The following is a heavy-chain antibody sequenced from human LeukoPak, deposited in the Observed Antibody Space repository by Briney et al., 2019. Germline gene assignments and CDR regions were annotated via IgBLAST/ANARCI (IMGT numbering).Heavy chain of an antibody. Sequence: GGSLRLSCAASGFTFSSYAMSWVRQAPGKGLEWVSAISGGGRTYYADSVNGRFTISRDNSKNTLDLQMDSLRAEDTAVYYCARRKYGDYCFDHWGQGTLVTVSS. J-gene: IGHJ4*02. CDR2: ISGGGRT. CDR3: ARRKYGDYCFDH. CDR1: GFTFSSYA. V-gene: IGHV3-23*01. D-gene: IGHD4-17*01.